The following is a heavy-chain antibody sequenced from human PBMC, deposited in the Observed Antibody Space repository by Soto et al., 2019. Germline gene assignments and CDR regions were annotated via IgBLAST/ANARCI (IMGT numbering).Heavy chain of an antibody. CDR3: ARESGGYDSSTRYGLDV. D-gene: IGHD6-25*01. CDR2: IYYSGST. Sequence: SETLSLTCSVSGGSISSVGHYWTWIRQQPGKGLEWIGYIYYSGSTDYNPSLKSRVTISVDRSKNQFSLNLSSVTAADTAIYYCARESGGYDSSTRYGLDVWGQGTTVTVSS. V-gene: IGHV4-31*03. CDR1: GGSISSVGHY. J-gene: IGHJ6*02.